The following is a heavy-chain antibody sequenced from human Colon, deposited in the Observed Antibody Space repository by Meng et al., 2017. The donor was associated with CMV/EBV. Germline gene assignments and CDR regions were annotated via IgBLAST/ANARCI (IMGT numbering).Heavy chain of an antibody. CDR2: IYRGGSST. D-gene: IGHD3-22*01. V-gene: IGHV3-23*03. CDR3: AKWDGSGYYLASTFDY. Sequence: GESLKISCAASGFTFSSYAMSWVRQAPGKGLEGVSVIYRGGSSTYYADSVKGRFTISRDNSKNPLYLQMNSLRAADTAVYYCAKWDGSGYYLASTFDYWGQGTLVTVSS. CDR1: GFTFSSYA. J-gene: IGHJ4*02.